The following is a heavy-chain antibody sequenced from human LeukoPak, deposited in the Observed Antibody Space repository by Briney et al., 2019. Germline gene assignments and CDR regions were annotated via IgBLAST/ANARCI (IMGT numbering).Heavy chain of an antibody. J-gene: IGHJ4*02. D-gene: IGHD3-22*01. CDR3: ARDRPNYYGSDGHYYRRDGDY. CDR1: GFTFSIYA. CDR2: ITSRGEST. Sequence: GGSLRLSCAASGFTFSIYAMSWVRQAPGKGLQCVSSITSRGESTWYVDSVKGRFTITRDNSENTLYLQMHSLRAEDTAVYYCARDRPNYYGSDGHYYRRDGDYWGRGTLVSVSS. V-gene: IGHV3-23*01.